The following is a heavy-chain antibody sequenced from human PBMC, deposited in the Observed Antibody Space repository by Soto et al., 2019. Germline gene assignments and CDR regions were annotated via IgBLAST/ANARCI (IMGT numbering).Heavy chain of an antibody. V-gene: IGHV1-69*01. D-gene: IGHD3-10*01. CDR1: GGTFSSYA. J-gene: IGHJ1*01. Sequence: QVQLVQSGAEVKKPGSSVKVSCKASGGTFSSYAISWVRQSPGQGLEWMGGIIPIFGTANYAQKFQRRVTITADESTRTGYMELSSLRSEDTAVYYCARVEYPRGYCQHWGQGTLVTVSS. CDR2: IIPIFGTA. CDR3: ARVEYPRGYCQH.